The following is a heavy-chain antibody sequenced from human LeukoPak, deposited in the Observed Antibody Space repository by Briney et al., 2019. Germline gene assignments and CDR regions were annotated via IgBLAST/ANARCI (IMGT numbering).Heavy chain of an antibody. J-gene: IGHJ4*02. CDR1: GFTFRSYA. V-gene: IGHV3-48*02. Sequence: GGSLRLSCAASGFTFRSYAMQWVRQAPGKGLEWVSYITYNSGTIFYADSVKGRFTISRDNAKDSLYLQMSGLRDEDTAVYYCARDSGYSYADDYWGQGTLVTVSS. CDR3: ARDSGYSYADDY. CDR2: ITYNSGTI. D-gene: IGHD5-18*01.